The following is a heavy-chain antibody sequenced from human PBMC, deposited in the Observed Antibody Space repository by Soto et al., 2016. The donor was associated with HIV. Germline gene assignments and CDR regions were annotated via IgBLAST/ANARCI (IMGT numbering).Heavy chain of an antibody. CDR3: ARDSYSGTSIDY. J-gene: IGHJ4*02. CDR1: GFTFSNSI. V-gene: IGHV3-48*04. CDR2: ITGSSDTI. D-gene: IGHD1-26*01. Sequence: EVQLVESGGGLVQPGGSLRLSCAASGFTFSNSIMNWVRQAPGKGLEWVSYITGSSDTIYYADSVKGRFTISRDNSKNSLYLKMNGLRAEDTAVYYCARDSYSGTSIDYVGPGNPGHRLL.